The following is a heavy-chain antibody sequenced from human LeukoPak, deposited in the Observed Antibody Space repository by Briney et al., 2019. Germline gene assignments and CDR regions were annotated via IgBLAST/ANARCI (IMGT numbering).Heavy chain of an antibody. CDR1: GYTFTSYY. Sequence: ASVKVSCKASGYTFTSYYMHWVRQAPGQGLEWMGIINLSGGSTSYAQKFQGRVTMTRDTSTSTVYMELSSLRSEDTAVYYCARRLATINAFDIWGQGTMVTVSS. V-gene: IGHV1-46*01. CDR3: ARRLATINAFDI. CDR2: INLSGGST. D-gene: IGHD5-24*01. J-gene: IGHJ3*02.